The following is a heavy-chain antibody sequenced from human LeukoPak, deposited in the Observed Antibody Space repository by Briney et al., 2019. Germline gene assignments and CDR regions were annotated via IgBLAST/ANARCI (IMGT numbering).Heavy chain of an antibody. D-gene: IGHD3-10*01. CDR2: IYHTGST. CDR3: ARLSYYYYYMDV. J-gene: IGHJ6*03. Sequence: SETLSLTCAVSGFSISSDNYWGWIRQPPGKGLEWIGSIYHTGSTYYNPSLKSRVTILVDTSKNQFSLKLNSVTAADTAVYYCARLSYYYYYMDVWGRGTTVTVSS. CDR1: GFSISSDNY. V-gene: IGHV4-38-2*01.